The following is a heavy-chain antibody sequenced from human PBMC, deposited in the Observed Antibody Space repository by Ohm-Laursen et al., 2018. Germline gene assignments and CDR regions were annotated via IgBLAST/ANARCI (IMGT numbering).Heavy chain of an antibody. CDR1: GFTFSSYS. CDR2: ISSSSSYI. V-gene: IGHV3-21*01. D-gene: IGHD1-26*01. Sequence: SLRLSCAASGFTFSSYSMNWVRQAPGKGLEWVSSISSSSSYIYYADSVKGRFTISRDNAKNSLYLQMNSLRAEDTAVYYCATSGSYENYFDYWGQGSLVTVSS. CDR3: ATSGSYENYFDY. J-gene: IGHJ4*02.